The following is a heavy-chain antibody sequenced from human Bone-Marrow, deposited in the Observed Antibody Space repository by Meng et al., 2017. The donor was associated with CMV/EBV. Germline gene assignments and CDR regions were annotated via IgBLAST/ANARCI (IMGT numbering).Heavy chain of an antibody. CDR2: MSWNSGSI. D-gene: IGHD3-10*01. V-gene: IGHV3-9*01. CDR3: ARGCVWVGELSVPGAFDI. Sequence: SLKIPCPSSGFTFDDYAMHWVRQAPGKGLEWGSGMSWNSGSIGYADSVNGRFTISRDNAKHSLYLQMNSLRAEDTAVYYCARGCVWVGELSVPGAFDIWGQGTMVTVSS. J-gene: IGHJ3*02. CDR1: GFTFDDYA.